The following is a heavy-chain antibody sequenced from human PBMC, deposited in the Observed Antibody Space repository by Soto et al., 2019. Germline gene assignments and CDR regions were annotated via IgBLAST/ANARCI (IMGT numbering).Heavy chain of an antibody. CDR3: ASGYCSGGSCYSGDAFDI. V-gene: IGHV4-59*08. CDR2: IYYSGST. Sequence: SETLSLTCTVSGGSISSYYWSWIRQPPGKGLEWIGYIYYSGSTNYNPSLKSRVTISVDTSKNQFSLKLSSVTAADTAVYYCASGYCSGGSCYSGDAFDIWGQGTMVTVS. D-gene: IGHD2-15*01. J-gene: IGHJ3*02. CDR1: GGSISSYY.